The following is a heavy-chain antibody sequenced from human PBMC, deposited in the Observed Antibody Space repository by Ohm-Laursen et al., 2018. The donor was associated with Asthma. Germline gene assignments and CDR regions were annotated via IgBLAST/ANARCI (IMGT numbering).Heavy chain of an antibody. Sequence: SVTVSCKSLGGTLGTSVIGWVRQAPGQGLEWLGGLNSVFGTSTYAQKFHDRFTITADESTSTVYMTLSSLTSEDTAVYYCARKAGSCITSNCYSLDFWGQGTLVTVSS. V-gene: IGHV1-69*13. CDR1: GGTLGTSV. CDR3: ARKAGSCITSNCYSLDF. CDR2: LNSVFGTS. D-gene: IGHD2-15*01. J-gene: IGHJ4*02.